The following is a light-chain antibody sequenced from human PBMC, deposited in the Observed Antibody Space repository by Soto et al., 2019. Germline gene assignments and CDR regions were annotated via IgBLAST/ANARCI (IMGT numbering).Light chain of an antibody. CDR2: DDS. J-gene: IGLJ1*01. V-gene: IGLV3-21*02. CDR3: QVWDSVSDHYV. CDR1: NIGHKG. Sequence: SYELTQPPSVSVAPGQTARITCGGNNIGHKGVHWYQQKPGQAPVLVVFDDSDRPSGIPERFSGSDSENTATLTISRVEAGDEADYYCQVWDSVSDHYVFGNGTKLTDL.